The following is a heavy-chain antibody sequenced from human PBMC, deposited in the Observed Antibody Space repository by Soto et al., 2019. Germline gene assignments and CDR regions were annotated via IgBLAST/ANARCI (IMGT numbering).Heavy chain of an antibody. CDR1: GFTFSDYA. J-gene: IGHJ4*02. Sequence: EVPLLESGGGLVQPGGSLRLSCAASGFTFSDYALSWVRLTPGKGLEWISVISGGGGTTDYADSVKGRFTISGDNSNNTFFLQMNSLRADDTAIYFCARGVSISTGLDSWGQRVLVTVSS. CDR2: ISGGGGTT. CDR3: ARGVSISTGLDS. V-gene: IGHV3-23*01. D-gene: IGHD3-10*01.